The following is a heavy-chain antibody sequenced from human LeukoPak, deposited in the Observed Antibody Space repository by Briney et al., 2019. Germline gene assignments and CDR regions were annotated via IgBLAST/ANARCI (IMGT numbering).Heavy chain of an antibody. V-gene: IGHV3-30-3*01. J-gene: IGHJ3*02. Sequence: GGSLRLSCAASGFTFNICTMSWVRQAPGKGLEWVAVISYDGSNKYYADSVKGRFTISRDNSKNTLYLQMNSLRAEDTAVYYCARDRYCSSTSCAGAFDIWGQGTMVTVSS. CDR3: ARDRYCSSTSCAGAFDI. D-gene: IGHD2-2*01. CDR2: ISYDGSNK. CDR1: GFTFNICT.